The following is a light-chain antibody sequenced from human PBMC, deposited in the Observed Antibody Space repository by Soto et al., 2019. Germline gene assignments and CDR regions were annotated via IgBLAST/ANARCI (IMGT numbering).Light chain of an antibody. CDR2: DAS. V-gene: IGKV1-8*01. J-gene: IGKJ1*01. Sequence: AIRMTQSPSSFSASTGDRVSITCRATQDIGTYLAWYQQIPGKAPKLLIYDASTLQTGVPSRFSGSGSGTDFTLTISYLQSEDFATYYCQQYYSYSWTFGQGTKVDI. CDR3: QQYYSYSWT. CDR1: QDIGTY.